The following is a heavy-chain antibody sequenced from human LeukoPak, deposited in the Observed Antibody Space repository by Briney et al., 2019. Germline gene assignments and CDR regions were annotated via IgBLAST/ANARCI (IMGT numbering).Heavy chain of an antibody. Sequence: GGSLRLSCAASGFTFTSYSMNWVRQAPGKGLEWVSSISGGGAGTYYADSVRGRFTISRDNSKNTLYLQMNSLRAEDTALYYCAKDFVRYNIQFDYWGQGALVTVSS. V-gene: IGHV3-23*01. CDR2: ISGGGAGT. D-gene: IGHD1-1*01. CDR3: AKDFVRYNIQFDY. CDR1: GFTFTSYS. J-gene: IGHJ4*02.